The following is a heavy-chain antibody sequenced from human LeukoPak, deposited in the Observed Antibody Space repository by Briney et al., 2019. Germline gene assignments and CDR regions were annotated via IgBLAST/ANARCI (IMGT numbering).Heavy chain of an antibody. CDR1: GGSTTEDNYY. CDR3: ARYYYGSSGYHYYDY. CDR2: IYKTGNT. J-gene: IGHJ4*02. Sequence: PSETLSLTCSVSGGSTTEDNYYWTWIRQHPEKGLEWIGYIYKTGNTHYKPAHKGRLTISIDTSKSQFSLNLSSVTAADTALYYCARYYYGSSGYHYYDYWGQGILVIVSS. V-gene: IGHV4-31*02. D-gene: IGHD3-22*01.